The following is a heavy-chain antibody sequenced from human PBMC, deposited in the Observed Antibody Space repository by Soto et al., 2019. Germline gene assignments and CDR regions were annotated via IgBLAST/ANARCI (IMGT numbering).Heavy chain of an antibody. CDR1: GYTFTSHD. V-gene: IGHV1-8*01. D-gene: IGHD1-1*01. J-gene: IGHJ5*02. CDR3: SKNGTTWFAA. CDR2: MNPNSGNT. Sequence: GASVKVSCKASGYTFTSHDINWVRQATGQGLEWMGWMNPNSGNTAYAQRFQGRVIMTADTFTSTSYMELRGLRSDDTAMYYCSKNGTTWFAAWGQGTLVTVSS.